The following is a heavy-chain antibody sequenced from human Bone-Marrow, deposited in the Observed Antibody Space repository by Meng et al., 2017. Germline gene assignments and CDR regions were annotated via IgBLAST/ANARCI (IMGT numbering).Heavy chain of an antibody. CDR1: GGTFSSYA. CDR2: IIPIFGTA. V-gene: IGHV1-69*01. Sequence: QGQVVQSGAEVKKPGSSVKVAFKASGGTFSSYAISWVRQAPGQVLEWMGGIIPIFGTANYAQKFQGRVTITADESTSTAYMELSSPRSEDTAVYYCARNNWNDVVTPFDYWGQGTLVTVSS. D-gene: IGHD1-1*01. CDR3: ARNNWNDVVTPFDY. J-gene: IGHJ4*02.